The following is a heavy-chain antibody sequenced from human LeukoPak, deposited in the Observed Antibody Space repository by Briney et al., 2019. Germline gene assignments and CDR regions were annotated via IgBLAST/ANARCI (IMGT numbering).Heavy chain of an antibody. CDR1: GYTFDAYA. CDR3: SKDVSDYVWGEYRHFDS. D-gene: IGHD3-16*01. CDR2: ISWNGDHV. J-gene: IGHJ4*02. V-gene: IGHV3-9*01. Sequence: PGRSLRLSCAASGYTFDAYAMHWVRQVPGKGLEWVAGISWNGDHVAFVDALKGRFTISRDNAKNSLYLQMNSLRDEDTAFYYCSKDVSDYVWGEYRHFDSWGQGTLVTVSS.